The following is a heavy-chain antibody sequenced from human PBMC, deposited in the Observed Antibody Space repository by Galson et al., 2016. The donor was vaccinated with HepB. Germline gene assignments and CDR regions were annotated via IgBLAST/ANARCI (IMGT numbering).Heavy chain of an antibody. D-gene: IGHD3-3*01. Sequence: SETLSLTCTVSGGSLNSAGFSCSWVRQSPGKGLEWVAYIYYTGTTFYNPSLRSRVTISVDTSKNQFSLKLSSVTAADTAVYYCARQAAYYDFWSGSYYFDYWGQGTLVTVSS. V-gene: IGHV4-61*08. CDR1: GGSLNSAGFS. CDR3: ARQAAYYDFWSGSYYFDY. CDR2: IYYTGTT. J-gene: IGHJ4*02.